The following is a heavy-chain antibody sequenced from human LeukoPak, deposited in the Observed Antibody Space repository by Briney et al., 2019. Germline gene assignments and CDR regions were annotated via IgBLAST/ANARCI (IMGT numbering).Heavy chain of an antibody. CDR1: GFTFSSYS. D-gene: IGHD3-3*01. V-gene: IGHV3-21*01. CDR2: ISSSSSYI. J-gene: IGHJ6*03. CDR3: ARDTPRSNHYYDFWSGYKSSYYYMDV. Sequence: GGSLRLSCAASGFTFSSYSMNWVRQAPGKGLEWVSSISSSSSYIYYADSVKGRFTISRDNAKNSLYLQMNSLRAEDTAVYYCARDTPRSNHYYDFWSGYKSSYYYMDVWGKGTTVTVSS.